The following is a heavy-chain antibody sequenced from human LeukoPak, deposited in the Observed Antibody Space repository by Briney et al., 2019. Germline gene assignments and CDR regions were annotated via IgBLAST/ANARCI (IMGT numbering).Heavy chain of an antibody. Sequence: ASVKVSCKASGYTFTGYYIHWVRQAPGQGLEWMGWINPNSGDTHYAQKFQGRVTMTRDTSFTTAYMDLNSLISDDTAVYYCARVQYLLLFEGNWFDPWGQGTLVTVSS. CDR1: GYTFTGYY. V-gene: IGHV1-2*02. CDR2: INPNSGDT. J-gene: IGHJ5*02. CDR3: ARVQYLLLFEGNWFDP. D-gene: IGHD2-2*01.